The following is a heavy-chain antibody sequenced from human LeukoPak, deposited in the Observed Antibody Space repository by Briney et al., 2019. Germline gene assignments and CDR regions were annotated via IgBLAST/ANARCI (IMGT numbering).Heavy chain of an antibody. J-gene: IGHJ4*02. D-gene: IGHD3-10*01. Sequence: GGSLRLSCAASGFTFSSFEMKWVRQAPGKGLEWVSYISSGGSNIYYADSVKGRFTISRDNAKNSLYLQMNSLRAEDTAVYYCARGVGFRGYVVYWGGGTLLTVSS. CDR1: GFTFSSFE. CDR2: ISSGGSNI. CDR3: ARGVGFRGYVVY. V-gene: IGHV3-48*03.